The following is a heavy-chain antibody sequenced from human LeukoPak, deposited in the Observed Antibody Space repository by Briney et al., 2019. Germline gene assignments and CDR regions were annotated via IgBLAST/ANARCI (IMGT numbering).Heavy chain of an antibody. CDR1: GFTVSSNY. D-gene: IGHD3-16*02. CDR3: AREIGLRLGELSLQAFDI. CDR2: IYSGGST. Sequence: PGGSLRLSCAASGFTVSSNYMSWVRQAPGKGLEWVSVIYSGGSTYYADSVKGRFTISRDNSKNTLYLQMNSLRAEDTAVYYCAREIGLRLGELSLQAFDIWGQRTMVTVSS. J-gene: IGHJ3*02. V-gene: IGHV3-66*01.